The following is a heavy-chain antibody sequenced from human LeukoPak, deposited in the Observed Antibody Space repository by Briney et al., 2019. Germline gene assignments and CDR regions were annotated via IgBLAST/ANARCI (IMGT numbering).Heavy chain of an antibody. CDR1: GFTFSSYS. J-gene: IGHJ3*02. D-gene: IGHD3-10*01. V-gene: IGHV3-21*01. CDR3: ARGVREEWFGELNRGAFDI. CDR2: ISSSSSYI. Sequence: PGGSLRLSCAASGFTFSSYSMNWVRQAPGKGLEWVSSISSSSSYIYYADSAKGRFTISRDNAKNSLYLQMNSLRAEDTAVYYCARGVREEWFGELNRGAFDIWGQGTMVTVSS.